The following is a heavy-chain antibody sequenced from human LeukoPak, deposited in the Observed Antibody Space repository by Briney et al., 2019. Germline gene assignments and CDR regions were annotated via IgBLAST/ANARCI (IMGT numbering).Heavy chain of an antibody. CDR1: GFTFSSYG. CDR3: AKVITDDGYNANAY. CDR2: ISNDGRNE. J-gene: IGHJ4*02. Sequence: GGSLILSCAASGFTFSSYGMNWVRQAPGKGLEWVALISNDGRNEYYADSGKGRFTISRDNSKNTVFLQMNSLRAEDTAVYYCAKVITDDGYNANAYWGQGTLVTVSS. D-gene: IGHD5-24*01. V-gene: IGHV3-30*18.